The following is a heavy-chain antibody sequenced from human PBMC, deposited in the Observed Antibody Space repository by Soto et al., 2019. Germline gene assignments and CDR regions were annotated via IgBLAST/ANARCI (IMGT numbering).Heavy chain of an antibody. CDR3: ARVRFGEWGYAMDV. D-gene: IGHD3-10*01. CDR1: GLTFSACY. CDR2: ISSSGNSI. Sequence: QVQLVESGGGLVKPGGSLRLSCAASGLTFSACYMNWIRPAPGKGLVWVSYISSSGNSINYAGSVKGRFTISRDNKKYSLSLQMTSLTVEDTAMYYCARVRFGEWGYAMDVWGQGPTVNASS. J-gene: IGHJ6*02. V-gene: IGHV3-11*01.